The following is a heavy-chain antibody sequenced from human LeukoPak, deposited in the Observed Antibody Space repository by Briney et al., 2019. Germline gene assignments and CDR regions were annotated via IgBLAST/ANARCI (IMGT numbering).Heavy chain of an antibody. CDR3: ARGASGSYSWFDP. CDR1: GYTFSSYG. CDR2: ISAYNGNTNGNT. J-gene: IGHJ5*02. V-gene: IGHV1-18*01. D-gene: IGHD1-26*01. Sequence: ASVKVSRKASGYTFSSYGISWVRQAPGQGLEWMGWISAYNGNTNGNTNYAQKFQGRVTMTTDTSTSTAYMELRSLRSDDTAVYYCARGASGSYSWFDPWGQGTLVTVSS.